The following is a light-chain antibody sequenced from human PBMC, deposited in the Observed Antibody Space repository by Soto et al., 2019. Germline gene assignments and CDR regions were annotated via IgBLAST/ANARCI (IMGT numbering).Light chain of an antibody. Sequence: DIQMTQSPSTRSASVGDRVSITCGASHYVSSSLAWYQQKPGKAPKLLIYKTSILESGVPSRFSGSASGPEFTLSISSLQPDDFATYWCQQYNTYPWTFGQGTKVDIK. J-gene: IGKJ1*01. CDR3: QQYNTYPWT. V-gene: IGKV1-5*03. CDR1: HYVSSS. CDR2: KTS.